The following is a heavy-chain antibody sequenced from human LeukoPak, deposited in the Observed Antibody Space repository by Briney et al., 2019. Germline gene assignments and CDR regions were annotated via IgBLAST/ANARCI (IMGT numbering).Heavy chain of an antibody. CDR3: ARHPPYGSRNWGAYYFDS. V-gene: IGHV4-39*01. Sequence: SETLSLTCNVSGGAISSTAYYWGWIRQPPGKGLEWIGSIYYSGSTYYNPSLKSRVTISVDTSHNQFSLKLNSVTAADTALYYCARHPPYGSRNWGAYYFDSWGQGTLDTVSS. CDR1: GGAISSTAYY. CDR2: IYYSGST. J-gene: IGHJ4*02. D-gene: IGHD3-10*01.